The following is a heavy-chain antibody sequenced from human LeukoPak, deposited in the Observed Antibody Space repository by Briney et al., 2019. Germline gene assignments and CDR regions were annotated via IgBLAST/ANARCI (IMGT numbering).Heavy chain of an antibody. Sequence: PSETLSLTCAVSGASITSCYWSWVRQSAGKGLEWIGRLYTTGTTNYNPSLKSRVTMSGDSSNNQLSLTLTSVTAADTAVYYCVRDGANWEEPNDAFDTWGQGTLVTVSS. V-gene: IGHV4-4*07. CDR3: VRDGANWEEPNDAFDT. D-gene: IGHD1-26*01. J-gene: IGHJ3*02. CDR1: GASITSCY. CDR2: LYTTGTT.